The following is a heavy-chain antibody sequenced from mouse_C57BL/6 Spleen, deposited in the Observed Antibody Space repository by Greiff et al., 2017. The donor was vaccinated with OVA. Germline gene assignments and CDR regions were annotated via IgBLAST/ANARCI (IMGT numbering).Heavy chain of an antibody. J-gene: IGHJ1*03. CDR2: INYDGSST. V-gene: IGHV5-16*01. CDR1: GFTFSDYY. Sequence: EVKLMESEGGLVQPGSSMKLSCTASGFTFSDYYMAWVRQVPEKGLEWVANINYDGSSTYYLDSLKSRFIISRDTAKNILYLQMSSLKSEDTATYYCARGVTYYSNYYWYFDVWGTGTTVTVSS. D-gene: IGHD2-5*01. CDR3: ARGVTYYSNYYWYFDV.